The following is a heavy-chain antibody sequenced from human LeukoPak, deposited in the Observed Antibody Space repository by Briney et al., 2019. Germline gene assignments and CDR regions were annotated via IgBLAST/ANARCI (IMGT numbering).Heavy chain of an antibody. CDR1: GGSISSYY. J-gene: IGHJ4*02. V-gene: IGHV4-59*01. Sequence: SETLSLTCTVSGGSISSYYWSWIRQPPGKGLEWIGYIYYSGSTNYNPSLKSRVTISVDTSKNQFSLKLSSVTAADTAVYYCARDRSSGWYSNFDYWGQGTLVTVSS. D-gene: IGHD6-19*01. CDR2: IYYSGST. CDR3: ARDRSSGWYSNFDY.